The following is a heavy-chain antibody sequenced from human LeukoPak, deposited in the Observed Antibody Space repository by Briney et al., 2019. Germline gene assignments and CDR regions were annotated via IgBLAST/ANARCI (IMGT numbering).Heavy chain of an antibody. Sequence: SETLSLTCTVSGGSISSYYWSWIRQPPGKGLEWIGYIYYSGSTNYNPSLKSRVTISVDTSKNQFSLKLSSVTAADTAVYYCARAGYSYGYDDYYYYGVDVWGQGTTVTVSS. J-gene: IGHJ6*02. D-gene: IGHD5-18*01. V-gene: IGHV4-59*01. CDR3: ARAGYSYGYDDYYYYGVDV. CDR2: IYYSGST. CDR1: GGSISSYY.